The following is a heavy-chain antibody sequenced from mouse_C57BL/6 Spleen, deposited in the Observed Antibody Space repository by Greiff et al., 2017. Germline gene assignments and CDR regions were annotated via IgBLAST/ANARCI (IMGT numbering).Heavy chain of an antibody. Sequence: DVKLQESGPGLVKPSQSLSLTCSVTGYSITSGYYWNWIRQFPGNKLEWMGYISYDGSNNYNPSLKNRISITRDTSKNQFFLKLNSVTTEDTATYYCARGGYYFDYGGQGTTLTVSS. V-gene: IGHV3-6*01. CDR3: ARGGYYFDY. CDR1: GYSITSGYY. J-gene: IGHJ2*01. CDR2: ISYDGSN.